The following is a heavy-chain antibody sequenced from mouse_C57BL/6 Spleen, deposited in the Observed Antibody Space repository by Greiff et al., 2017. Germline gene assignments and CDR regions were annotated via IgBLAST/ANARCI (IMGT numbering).Heavy chain of an antibody. CDR1: GYPFTSYW. Sequence: VQLQQSGTVLARPGASVKMSCKTSGYPFTSYWMHWVKQRLGQGLEWIGAIYPGNSDTSYNQKFKGKAKLTAVTSAITAYMEHSSLTNEDSAVDYGSPLTTVVSRYFDVWGTGTTVTVSS. CDR2: IYPGNSDT. J-gene: IGHJ1*03. D-gene: IGHD1-1*01. V-gene: IGHV1-5*01. CDR3: SPLTTVVSRYFDV.